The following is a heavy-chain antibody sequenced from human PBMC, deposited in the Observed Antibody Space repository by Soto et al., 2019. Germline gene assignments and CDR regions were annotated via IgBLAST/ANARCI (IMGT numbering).Heavy chain of an antibody. CDR2: ITSSGDKT. J-gene: IGHJ5*02. D-gene: IGHD3-16*01. Sequence: EVQLLDSGGGLVQPGGSLRLSCAASGFTFNIYSMSWVRQAPGRGPEWVSSITSSGDKTYYPDSVRGRFTIPRDNSKNTLYLQMNRLRDEETAVYYGVKYRPRYLSPGGACCRGGGDPWGQGTLVTVSS. CDR1: GFTFNIYS. V-gene: IGHV3-23*01. CDR3: VKYRPRYLSPGGACCRGGGDP.